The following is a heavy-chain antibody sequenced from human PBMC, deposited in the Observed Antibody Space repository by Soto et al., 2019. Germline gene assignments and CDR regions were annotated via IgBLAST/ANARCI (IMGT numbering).Heavy chain of an antibody. CDR3: ARESEDLTSNFDY. CDR1: GFTFTRYS. Sequence: SGGSLRLPCAASGFTFTRYSMNWVRPAPGKGLEWVSSISSTTNYIYYGDSMKGRFTISRDNAKNSLYLEMNSLRAEDTAVYYWARESEDLTSNFDYWGQGTLVTVSS. CDR2: ISSTTNYI. J-gene: IGHJ4*02. V-gene: IGHV3-21*06.